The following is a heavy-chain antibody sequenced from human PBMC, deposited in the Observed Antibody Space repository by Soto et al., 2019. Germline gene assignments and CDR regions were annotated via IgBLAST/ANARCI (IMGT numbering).Heavy chain of an antibody. V-gene: IGHV4-31*03. CDR3: ARDSSGDDAFDI. D-gene: IGHD3-22*01. CDR2: IYYSGST. CDR1: GGSISSGGYY. J-gene: IGHJ3*02. Sequence: QVQLQESGQGLVKPSQTLSLPCTVSGGSISSGGYYWSWIRQPPGKGMEWIGYIYYSGSTYYNPSLKSRVTIAVDPSKNQFSLKLSYVTAADTAVDYCARDSSGDDAFDIWGQGTMVTVSS.